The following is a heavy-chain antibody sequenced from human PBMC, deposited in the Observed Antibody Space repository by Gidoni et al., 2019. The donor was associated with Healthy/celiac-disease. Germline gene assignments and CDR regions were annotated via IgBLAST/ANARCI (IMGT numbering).Heavy chain of an antibody. J-gene: IGHJ4*02. V-gene: IGHV4-59*01. CDR2: IYYSGST. CDR3: ARVGWEIQLWSSRGYYFDY. D-gene: IGHD5-18*01. CDR1: GGSISRYY. Sequence: QVQLQESGPGLVQPSETLSLTCTVSGGSISRYYWSWIRQPPGKGLEWIGYIYYSGSTNYNPSLKSRVTISVDTSKNQFSLKLSSVTAADTAVYYCARVGWEIQLWSSRGYYFDYWGQGTLVTVSS.